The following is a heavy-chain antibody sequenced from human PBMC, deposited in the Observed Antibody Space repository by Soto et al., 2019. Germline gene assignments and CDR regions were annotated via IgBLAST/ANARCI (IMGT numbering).Heavy chain of an antibody. Sequence: QVQLQESGPGLVKPSETLSLTCTVSGGSISSYYWSWIRQPPGKGLEWMGYIFYSGSTNYNPSLNSPVTISVDTSKNQFSLNLSSVTAADTAVYYCARRYGRALDIWGQGTMVTVSS. CDR1: GGSISSYY. D-gene: IGHD4-17*01. CDR2: IFYSGST. CDR3: ARRYGRALDI. J-gene: IGHJ3*02. V-gene: IGHV4-59*08.